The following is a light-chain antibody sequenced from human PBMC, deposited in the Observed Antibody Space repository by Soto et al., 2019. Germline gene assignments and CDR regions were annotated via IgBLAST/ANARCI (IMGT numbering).Light chain of an antibody. CDR2: DVS. V-gene: IGLV2-11*01. CDR3: YSYGGSPVYV. J-gene: IGLJ1*01. CDR1: SSDVGGYNY. Sequence: QSALTQPRSVSGSPGQSVTISCTGTSSDVGGYNYVSWYQQHPGKAPKVMIYDVSERPSGVPDRFSGSKSGNTASLTISGPQAEDEADYYSYSYGGSPVYVFGTGTKLTVL.